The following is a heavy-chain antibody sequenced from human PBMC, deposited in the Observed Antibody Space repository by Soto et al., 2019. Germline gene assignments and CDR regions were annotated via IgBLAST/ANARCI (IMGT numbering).Heavy chain of an antibody. Sequence: PSETLSLTCTVSGGSISSYYWSWIRQPPGKGLEWIGYIYYSGSTNYNPSLKSRVTISVDTSKNQFSLKLSSVTAADTAVYYCAREGRYYDSSGYYYYYGMDVWGQGTTVNVSS. CDR2: IYYSGST. J-gene: IGHJ6*02. CDR1: GGSISSYY. V-gene: IGHV4-59*01. D-gene: IGHD3-22*01. CDR3: AREGRYYDSSGYYYYYGMDV.